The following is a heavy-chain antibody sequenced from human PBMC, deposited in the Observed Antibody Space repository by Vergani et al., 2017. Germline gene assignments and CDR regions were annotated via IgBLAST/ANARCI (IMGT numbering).Heavy chain of an antibody. Sequence: QVQLQESGPGLVKPSQTLSLTCTVSGRSISSGGYYWSWIRQHPGKGLEWIGYIYYSGSTYYNPSLKSRVTISVDTSKNQFSLKLSSVTAADTAVYYCARYRPIVVVPAAYVWWFDPWGQGTLVTVSS. CDR2: IYYSGST. CDR3: ARYRPIVVVPAAYVWWFDP. D-gene: IGHD2-2*01. CDR1: GRSISSGGYY. V-gene: IGHV4-31*03. J-gene: IGHJ5*02.